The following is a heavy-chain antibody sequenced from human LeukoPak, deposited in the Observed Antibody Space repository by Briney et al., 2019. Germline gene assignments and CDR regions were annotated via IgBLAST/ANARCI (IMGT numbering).Heavy chain of an antibody. CDR3: AKNPSPTGYSSFDY. V-gene: IGHV3-23*01. CDR1: GFIFSNYA. CDR2: ISGSGDNT. Sequence: GGSLRLSCAASGFIFSNYAMTWVRQAPGKGLEWVSTISGSGDNTYYSDSVKGRFTIPRDNSRNTLYLQMISLRAEDTAVYYCAKNPSPTGYSSFDYWGQGTLVTVSS. J-gene: IGHJ4*02. D-gene: IGHD1-1*01.